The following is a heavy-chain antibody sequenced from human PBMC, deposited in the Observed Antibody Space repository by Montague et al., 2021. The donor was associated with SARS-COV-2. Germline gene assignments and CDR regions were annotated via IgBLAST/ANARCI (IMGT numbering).Heavy chain of an antibody. V-gene: IGHV4-39*01. Sequence: SETLSLTCIVSGDSISSSSYCWAWIRQPPGKGLEWIGTICYFGXTXYXXXXKXRVTMSLETSKRQFSLTLYSVTVADTAVYYCARRRDRSTVVSQAVFDAWGQGAMVSVSS. CDR1: GDSISSSSYC. CDR3: ARRRDRSTVVSQAVFDA. D-gene: IGHD4-23*01. CDR2: ICYFGXT. J-gene: IGHJ3*01.